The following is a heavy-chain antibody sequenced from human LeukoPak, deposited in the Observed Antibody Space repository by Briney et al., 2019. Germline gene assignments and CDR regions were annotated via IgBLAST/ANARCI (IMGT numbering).Heavy chain of an antibody. CDR2: ISGSGGST. V-gene: IGHV3-23*01. Sequence: GGSLRLSCAASGFTFSSYAMSWVRQAPGKGLEWVSSISGSGGSTYYADSVKGRCTISRDNSKNTLYLQMNSLRGEDTAVYYCARGGSSWYAVWFDPWGQGTLVTVSS. J-gene: IGHJ5*02. CDR1: GFTFSSYA. D-gene: IGHD6-13*01. CDR3: ARGGSSWYAVWFDP.